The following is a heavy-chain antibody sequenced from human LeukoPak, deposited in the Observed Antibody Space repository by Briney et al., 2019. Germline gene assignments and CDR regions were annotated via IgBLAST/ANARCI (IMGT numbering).Heavy chain of an antibody. V-gene: IGHV1-2*02. CDR3: AREDVLMVYAIEVFPFNWFDP. D-gene: IGHD2-8*01. CDR1: GYTFTSYY. J-gene: IGHJ5*02. CDR2: INPNSGGT. Sequence: GASVKVSCKASGYTFTSYYIHWVRQAPGQGLEWMGWINPNSGGTNYAQKFQGRVTMTRDTSISTAYMELSRLRSDDTAVYYCAREDVLMVYAIEVFPFNWFDPWGQGTLVTVSS.